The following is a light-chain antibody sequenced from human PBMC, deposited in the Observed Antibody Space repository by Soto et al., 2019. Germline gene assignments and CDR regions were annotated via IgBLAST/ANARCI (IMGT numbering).Light chain of an antibody. CDR3: QQSET. V-gene: IGKV3-20*01. CDR1: QSISSSY. J-gene: IGKJ1*01. Sequence: EVVLTQSPGTLSLSPGKRATLSCRASQSISSSYLAWYQQRPGQAPRLLIYGATTRASGIPARFSGSGSGTEFTLTISSLQSEDFAVYYCQQSETFGQGTKVDIK. CDR2: GAT.